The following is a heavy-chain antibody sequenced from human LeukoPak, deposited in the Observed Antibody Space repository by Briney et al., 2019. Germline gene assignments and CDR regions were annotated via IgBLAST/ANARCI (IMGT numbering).Heavy chain of an antibody. J-gene: IGHJ4*02. CDR3: ARGGGYGLYYFDY. Sequence: SETLSLTCTVSGGSISSYYWSWIRQPPGKGLEWIGYIYYSGSTNYNPSLKGRVTMSVDKSANQFSLKVSSVTATDTAVYYCARGGGYGLYYFDYWGQGTLVTVSS. V-gene: IGHV4-59*12. CDR2: IYYSGST. CDR1: GGSISSYY. D-gene: IGHD5-12*01.